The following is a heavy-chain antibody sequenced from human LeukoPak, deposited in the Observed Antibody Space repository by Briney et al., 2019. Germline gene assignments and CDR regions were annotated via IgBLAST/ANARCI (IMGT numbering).Heavy chain of an antibody. CDR2: FDPEDGET. J-gene: IGHJ6*03. CDR1: GYTLTELS. D-gene: IGHD6-6*01. V-gene: IGHV1-24*01. CDR3: ATDSRIAARRRHMDV. Sequence: ASVKVSCKVSGYTLTELSMHWVRQAPGKGLEWMGGFDPEDGETIYAQKFQGRVTMTEDTSTDTAYMELSSLRSEDTAVYYCATDSRIAARRRHMDVWGKGTTVTVSS.